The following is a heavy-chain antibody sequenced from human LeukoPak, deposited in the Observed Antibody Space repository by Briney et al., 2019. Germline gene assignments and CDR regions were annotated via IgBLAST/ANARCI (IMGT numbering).Heavy chain of an antibody. CDR1: VGSLSGSY. CDR2: INHSGST. CDR3: ASPLGYCSSTSCYPDAFDI. Sequence: TSETLCLTRAVYVGSLSGSYWSWIRQPPGKGLEWIGEINHSGSTNYNPSLKSRVTISVDPSKTQFSLKLSSVTAADTAVYYCASPLGYCSSTSCYPDAFDIWGQGTMVTVSS. J-gene: IGHJ3*02. D-gene: IGHD2-2*01. V-gene: IGHV4-34*01.